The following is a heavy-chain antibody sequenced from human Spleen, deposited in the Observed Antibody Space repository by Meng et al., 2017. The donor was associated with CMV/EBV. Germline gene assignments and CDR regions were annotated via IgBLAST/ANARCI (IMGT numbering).Heavy chain of an antibody. J-gene: IGHJ4*02. CDR3: VKGAGITVTGYFDH. Sequence: GESLKISCVASGFTFSSYGMHWVRQAPGKGLEWVGFIRYDGSNKYYADSVKGRFTISRDNSKNTLYLQMNSLRDDDTAVYYCVKGAGITVTGYFDHWGQGTLVTVSS. CDR2: IRYDGSNK. D-gene: IGHD6-19*01. V-gene: IGHV3-30*02. CDR1: GFTFSSYG.